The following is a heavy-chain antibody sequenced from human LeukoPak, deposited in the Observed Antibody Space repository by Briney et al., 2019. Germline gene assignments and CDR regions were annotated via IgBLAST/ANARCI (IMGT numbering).Heavy chain of an antibody. V-gene: IGHV4-39*01. J-gene: IGHJ5*02. Sequence: PSETLSLTCTVSGGSISSSSYYWGWIRQPPGKGLEWIGSIYYSGSTYYNPSLKSRVTISVDTSKNQFSLKLSSVTAADTAVYYCARPGTYSSGWIIRHNWFDPWGQGTLVTVSS. CDR1: GGSISSSSYY. D-gene: IGHD6-19*01. CDR2: IYYSGST. CDR3: ARPGTYSSGWIIRHNWFDP.